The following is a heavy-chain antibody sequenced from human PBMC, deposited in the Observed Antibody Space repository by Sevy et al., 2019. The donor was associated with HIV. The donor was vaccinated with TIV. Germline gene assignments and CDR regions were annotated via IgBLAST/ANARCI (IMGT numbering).Heavy chain of an antibody. J-gene: IGHJ6*02. V-gene: IGHV3-30-3*01. D-gene: IGHD4-17*01. CDR1: GFAFSNYYA. CDR3: ARPRANYVDHYFFYAMGV. CDR2: ISYDGSDK. Sequence: GGSLRLSCVASGFAFSNYYAMHWVRQAPGKGLEWVALISYDGSDKYYADSVKGRFTISRHNFKNTLFLQMNSLTTEDTAVYYCARPRANYVDHYFFYAMGVWGQGTTVTVSS.